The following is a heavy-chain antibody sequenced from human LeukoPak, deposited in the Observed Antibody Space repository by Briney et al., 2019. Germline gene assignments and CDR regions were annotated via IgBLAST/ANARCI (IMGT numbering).Heavy chain of an antibody. J-gene: IGHJ1*01. D-gene: IGHD4-23*01. V-gene: IGHV3-66*01. Sequence: GGSLRLSCAASGFTVSSNYMSWVRQAPGKGLEWVSVIYSGGSTYYADSAKGRFTISRDNSKNTLYPQMNSLRAEDTAVYYCARAVGGNSFYFQHWGQGNLVTVSS. CDR1: GFTVSSNY. CDR3: ARAVGGNSFYFQH. CDR2: IYSGGST.